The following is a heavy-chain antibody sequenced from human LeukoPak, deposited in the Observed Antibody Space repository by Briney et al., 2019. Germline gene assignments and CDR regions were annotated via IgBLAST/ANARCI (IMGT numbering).Heavy chain of an antibody. CDR1: GYTLSDHY. D-gene: IGHD1-7*01. J-gene: IGHJ4*02. Sequence: ASVKVSCKASGYTLSDHYIHWVRQAAAQGLEWMGWIDPKSGVTTYAQNFQGRVSMTRDTSISTAYMELSSLTSDDTATYYCARAVHWTYDSWGQGTLVTV. V-gene: IGHV1-2*02. CDR2: IDPKSGVT. CDR3: ARAVHWTYDS.